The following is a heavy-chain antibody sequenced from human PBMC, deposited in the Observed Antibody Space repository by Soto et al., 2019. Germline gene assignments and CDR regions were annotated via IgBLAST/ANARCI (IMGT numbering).Heavy chain of an antibody. D-gene: IGHD2-2*01. CDR2: IKQDGSEK. Sequence: GGSLRLSCAASGFTFRSYWMSWVRQAPGKGLEWVANIKQDGSEKYYVDSVKGRFTISRDNAKNSLYLQMNSLRAEDTAVYYCARDGPEVVPAAPYYYYMDVWGKGTTVTVSS. CDR3: ARDGPEVVPAAPYYYYMDV. J-gene: IGHJ6*03. V-gene: IGHV3-7*01. CDR1: GFTFRSYW.